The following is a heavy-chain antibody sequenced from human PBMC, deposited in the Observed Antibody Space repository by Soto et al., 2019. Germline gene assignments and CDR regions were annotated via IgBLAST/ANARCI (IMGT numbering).Heavy chain of an antibody. Sequence: GGSLRLSCAASGFTFSSYGMHWVRQAPGKGLEWVAVISYDGSNKYYADSVKGRFTISRDNSKNTLYLQMNSLRAEDTAVYYCARVYSSSWYGVYWGQGTLVTAPQ. J-gene: IGHJ4*02. D-gene: IGHD6-13*01. V-gene: IGHV3-30*03. CDR3: ARVYSSSWYGVY. CDR1: GFTFSSYG. CDR2: ISYDGSNK.